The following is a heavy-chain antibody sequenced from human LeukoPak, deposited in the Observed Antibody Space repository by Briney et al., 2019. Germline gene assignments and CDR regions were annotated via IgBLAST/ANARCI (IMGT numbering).Heavy chain of an antibody. CDR2: IGGSGGSK. J-gene: IGHJ4*02. CDR3: AKIAVAPDNY. CDR1: GFRFSNYA. V-gene: IGHV3-23*01. D-gene: IGHD2-21*01. Sequence: GGSLRLSCVASGFRFSNYAMSWVRQAPGKGLEWVSNIGGSGGSKYYRDSVKGRFTVSRDNFKNTLYLEMNSLRDEDTAVYYCAKIAVAPDNYWGQGTLVTVSS.